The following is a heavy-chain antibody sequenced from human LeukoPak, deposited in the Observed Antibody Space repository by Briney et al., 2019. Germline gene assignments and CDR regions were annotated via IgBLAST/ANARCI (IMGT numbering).Heavy chain of an antibody. Sequence: GGSLRLSCAASGFTFSSYDMHWVRQATGKGLEWVSAIGTAGDTYYPGSVKGRFTISRENAKNSLYIQMNSLRAGDTAVYYCARDRVVYGGNKMGDYYYYGMDVWGQGTTVTVSS. CDR1: GFTFSSYD. J-gene: IGHJ6*02. CDR2: IGTAGDT. V-gene: IGHV3-13*01. CDR3: ARDRVVYGGNKMGDYYYYGMDV. D-gene: IGHD4-23*01.